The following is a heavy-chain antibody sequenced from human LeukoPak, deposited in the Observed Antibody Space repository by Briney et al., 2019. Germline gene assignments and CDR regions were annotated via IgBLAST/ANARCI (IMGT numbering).Heavy chain of an antibody. D-gene: IGHD2-2*01. J-gene: IGHJ4*02. Sequence: PSETLSLTCTVSGGSISSSSYYWGWIRQPPGKGLEWIGSIYYSGSTYYNPSLKSRVTISVDTSKNQFSLKLSSETAADTAVYYCARRALVPAVDYWGQGTLVTVSS. CDR3: ARRALVPAVDY. CDR1: GGSISSSSYY. V-gene: IGHV4-39*01. CDR2: IYYSGST.